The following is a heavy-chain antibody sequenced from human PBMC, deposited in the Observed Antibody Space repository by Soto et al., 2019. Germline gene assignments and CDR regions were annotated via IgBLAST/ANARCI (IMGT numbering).Heavy chain of an antibody. CDR3: VRDGTKTLRDWFDP. CDR2: VYATGTT. V-gene: IGHV4-4*07. CDR1: GASISGFY. D-gene: IGHD1-1*01. Sequence: SETLSLTCTVSGASISGFYWSWIRKSVGKGLEWIGRVYATGTTDYNPSLKSRVMMSVDTSKKQFSLKLRSVTAADTAVYYCVRDGTKTLRDWFDPWGQGMSVTVSS. J-gene: IGHJ5*02.